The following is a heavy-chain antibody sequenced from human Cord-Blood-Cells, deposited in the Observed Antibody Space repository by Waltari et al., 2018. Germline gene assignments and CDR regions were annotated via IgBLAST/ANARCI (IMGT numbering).Heavy chain of an antibody. CDR2: INHSGST. J-gene: IGHJ4*02. D-gene: IGHD4-4*01. Sequence: QVQLQQWGAGLLKPSETLSLTCAVYGGSFRGYYWSWIRQPPGRGLEWIGEINHSGSTNYNPSLKSRVTISVNTAKNQFSLNLSSVTTADTAVYYCARADHSNYFDYWGQGTLVTVSS. CDR3: ARADHSNYFDY. V-gene: IGHV4-34*01. CDR1: GGSFRGYY.